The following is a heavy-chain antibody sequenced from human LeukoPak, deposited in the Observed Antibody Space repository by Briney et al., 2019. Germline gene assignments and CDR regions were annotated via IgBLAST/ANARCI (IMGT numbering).Heavy chain of an antibody. CDR2: INSDGSDI. CDR1: GFTFSRYW. Sequence: GGSLRLSCAASGFTFSRYWMHWVRQAPGKGLVWVSRINSDGSDIGYADSVKGRFTISRDNAKNTLYLQMNSLRAEDTAVYYCARDLAAAGRGWFDPWGQGTLVTVSS. J-gene: IGHJ5*02. CDR3: ARDLAAAGRGWFDP. D-gene: IGHD6-13*01. V-gene: IGHV3-74*01.